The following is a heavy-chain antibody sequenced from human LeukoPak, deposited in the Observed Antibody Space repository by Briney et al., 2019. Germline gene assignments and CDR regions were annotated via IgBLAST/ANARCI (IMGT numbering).Heavy chain of an antibody. J-gene: IGHJ4*02. V-gene: IGHV3-23*01. CDR3: AKAPTYYYGSGSHSVLDY. CDR2: ISGGGST. CDR1: GFTFTSYG. Sequence: PGGSLRLSCAVSGFTFTSYGMSWVRQAPGKGLEWVSSISGGGSTHYADSVKGRFTISRDNSKNTLYLQMNSLRAEDTAVYYCAKAPTYYYGSGSHSVLDYWGQGTLVTVSS. D-gene: IGHD3-10*01.